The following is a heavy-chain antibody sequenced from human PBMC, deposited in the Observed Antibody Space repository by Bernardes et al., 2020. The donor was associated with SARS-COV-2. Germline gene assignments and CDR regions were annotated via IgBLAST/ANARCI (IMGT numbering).Heavy chain of an antibody. D-gene: IGHD3-16*01. V-gene: IGHV4-34*12. CDR3: ARGHKGGAGFDI. J-gene: IGHJ4*02. CDR1: GFTFSSYG. Sequence: GSLRLSCAASGFTFSSYGMHWVRQPPGKGLEWIGEIFHIGNTKYNPSLEGRVTISLDKSKNQFSLKLKSLTAADTAVYFCARGHKGGAGFDIWGQGTLVSVSS. CDR2: IFHIGNT.